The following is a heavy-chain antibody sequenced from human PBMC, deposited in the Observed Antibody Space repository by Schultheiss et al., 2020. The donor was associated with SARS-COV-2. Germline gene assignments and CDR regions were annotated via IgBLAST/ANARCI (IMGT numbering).Heavy chain of an antibody. CDR3: ARSEHIVVVTAIRFHNIWFDP. Sequence: SETLSLTCTVSGGSISSGGYYWSWIRQHPGKGLEWIGYIYYSGSTYYNPSLKSRVTISVDTSKNQFSLKLSSVTAADTAVYYCARSEHIVVVTAIRFHNIWFDPWGQGTLVTVSS. CDR2: IYYSGST. D-gene: IGHD2-21*02. J-gene: IGHJ5*02. V-gene: IGHV4-31*03. CDR1: GGSISSGGYY.